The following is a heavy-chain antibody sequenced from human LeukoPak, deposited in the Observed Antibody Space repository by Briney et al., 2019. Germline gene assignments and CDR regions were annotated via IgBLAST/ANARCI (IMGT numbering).Heavy chain of an antibody. CDR1: GGSISSYY. CDR3: ARVRAGLVDY. Sequence: SETLSLTCTVSGGSISSYYWSWIRQPPGKGLEWIGYIYYSGSTNYNPSLKSRVTISVDTSKNQFSQKLSSVTAADTAVYYCARVRAGLVDYWGQGTLVTVSS. V-gene: IGHV4-59*01. D-gene: IGHD6-13*01. CDR2: IYYSGST. J-gene: IGHJ4*02.